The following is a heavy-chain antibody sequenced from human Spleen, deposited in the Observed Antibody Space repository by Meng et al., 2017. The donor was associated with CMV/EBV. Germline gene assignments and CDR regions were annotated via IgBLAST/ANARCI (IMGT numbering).Heavy chain of an antibody. J-gene: IGHJ6*02. CDR3: ASGGGLGGDYYYYGMDV. CDR1: GYTFIDFH. Sequence: ASVKVSCKASGYTFIDFHIHWVRQAPGQGLEWMGWIYPNSGDTRYSQKFQGRVTMTRDTSINTASMELNSLRSEDTAVYYCASGGGLGGDYYYYGMDVWGQGTTVTVSS. V-gene: IGHV1-2*02. D-gene: IGHD2-15*01. CDR2: IYPNSGDT.